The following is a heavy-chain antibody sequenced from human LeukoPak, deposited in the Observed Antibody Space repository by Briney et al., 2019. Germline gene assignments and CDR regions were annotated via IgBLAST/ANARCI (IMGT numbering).Heavy chain of an antibody. Sequence: PGGSLRLSCAASGFTLSNYGMVWVRQAPGKGLEWVSAITGSRGRTYYADSVKGRFTISRDNSKNILYLQMNSLRAEDTAVYYCASGTLSYWGQGTLVTVSS. J-gene: IGHJ4*02. D-gene: IGHD1-1*01. CDR1: GFTLSNYG. V-gene: IGHV3-23*01. CDR3: ASGTLSY. CDR2: ITGSRGRT.